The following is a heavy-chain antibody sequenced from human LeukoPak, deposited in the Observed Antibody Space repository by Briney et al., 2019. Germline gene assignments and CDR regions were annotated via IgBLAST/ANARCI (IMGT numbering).Heavy chain of an antibody. Sequence: LSLTXXXSGXSMXNYYWGWIRQPPGKGLEWIGYIYYSGSTSYNPSLTGRVTISVDTSNNQFSLMLSSVTAADTAVYYCARDKRGSYADYWGQGTLVTVSS. CDR1: GXSMXNYY. CDR2: IYYSGST. V-gene: IGHV4-59*01. CDR3: ARDKRGSYADY. J-gene: IGHJ4*02. D-gene: IGHD1-26*01.